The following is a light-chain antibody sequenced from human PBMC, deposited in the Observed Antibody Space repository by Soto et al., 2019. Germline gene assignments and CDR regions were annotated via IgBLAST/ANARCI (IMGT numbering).Light chain of an antibody. J-gene: IGLJ2*01. CDR2: EVS. CDR1: RSDIGDSNF. V-gene: IGLV2-8*01. CDR3: SSYAGSNIYVV. Sequence: QSALTQPASVSGSPGQSVTISCTGPRSDIGDSNFISWYQHSPGKAPRLLIYEVSTRPSGVPDRFSGSKSGNTASLTVSGLQAEDEADYYCSSYAGSNIYVVFGGGTKVTVL.